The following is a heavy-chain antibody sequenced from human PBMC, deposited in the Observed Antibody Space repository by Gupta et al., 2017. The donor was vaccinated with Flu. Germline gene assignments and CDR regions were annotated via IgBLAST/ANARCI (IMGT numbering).Heavy chain of an antibody. CDR1: SISSYY. CDR2: TYSSGST. V-gene: IGHV4-4*07. Sequence: SISSYYWNWIRQPAGKGLEWIGRTYSSGSTNYNPSLQSRVTMSVDTSKDQFSLKLNAVTAADTAVYYCARGTGAGSGNFDYWGQGTLVTVSS. CDR3: ARGTGAGSGNFDY. D-gene: IGHD6-13*01. J-gene: IGHJ4*02.